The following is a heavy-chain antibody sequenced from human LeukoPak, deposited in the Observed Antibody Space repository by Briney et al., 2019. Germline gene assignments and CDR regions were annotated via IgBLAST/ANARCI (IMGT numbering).Heavy chain of an antibody. J-gene: IGHJ4*02. CDR1: GFTFSIYW. D-gene: IGHD2-15*01. V-gene: IGHV3-7*04. CDR2: IKQDGSEK. CDR3: ARYCSGGSCFDY. Sequence: PGGSLRLSCAASGFTFSIYWMSWVGQAPGKGLEWVANIKQDGSEKYYVDSVKGRFTISRDNAKNSLYLQMNSLRAVDTAAYYCARYCSGGSCFDYWGQGTLVTVSS.